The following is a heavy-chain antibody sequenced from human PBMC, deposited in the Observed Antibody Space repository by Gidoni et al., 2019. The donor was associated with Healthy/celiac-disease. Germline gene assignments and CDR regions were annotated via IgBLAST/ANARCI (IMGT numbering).Heavy chain of an antibody. CDR1: GGSISSSSYY. Sequence: QLQLQVSGPGLVKPSETLSLTCTVSGGSISSSSYYWGWIRQPPGKGLEWIGSIYYSGSTYYNPSLKSRVTISVDTSKNQFSLKLSSVTAADTAVYYCARHDIFGDTAMVSFDYWGQGTLVTVSS. J-gene: IGHJ4*02. D-gene: IGHD5-18*01. V-gene: IGHV4-39*01. CDR2: IYYSGST. CDR3: ARHDIFGDTAMVSFDY.